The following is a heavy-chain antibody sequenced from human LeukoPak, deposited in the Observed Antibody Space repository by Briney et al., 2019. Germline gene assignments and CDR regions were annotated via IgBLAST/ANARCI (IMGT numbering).Heavy chain of an antibody. V-gene: IGHV4-34*01. J-gene: IGHJ5*02. Sequence: SETLSLTCAVYGGSFSGYYWSWIRQPPGKGLEWIGEINHSGSTNYNPSLKSRVTISVDTSKNQFSLKLSSVTAADTAVYYCARGVRKTYYDILTPRWFDPWGQGTLVTVSS. CDR3: ARGVRKTYYDILTPRWFDP. D-gene: IGHD3-9*01. CDR2: INHSGST. CDR1: GGSFSGYY.